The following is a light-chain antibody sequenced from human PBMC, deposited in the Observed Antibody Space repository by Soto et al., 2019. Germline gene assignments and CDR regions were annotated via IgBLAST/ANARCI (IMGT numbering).Light chain of an antibody. V-gene: IGLV2-11*01. CDR2: DVS. CDR3: CSYAGSSYV. CDR1: SSDVGGYNY. J-gene: IGLJ1*01. Sequence: QSVLTQPRSVSGSPGQSVTISCTGTSSDVGGYNYVSWYQQHPGKAPKLMIYDVSKRPSGFPDRFSGSKSGNTASLTISGLQAEDEADYYCCSYAGSSYVFGTGTRSPS.